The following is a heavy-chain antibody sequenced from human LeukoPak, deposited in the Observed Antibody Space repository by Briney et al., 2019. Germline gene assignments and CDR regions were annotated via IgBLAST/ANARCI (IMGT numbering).Heavy chain of an antibody. J-gene: IGHJ3*02. CDR1: GYSLSSNG. D-gene: IGHD3-10*01. CDR2: ISDYSGKT. Sequence: ASVKVSCKASGYSLSSNGISWARQAPGQGLEWMGWISDYSGKTKYAQNFQGRVTMTTDTSTNTAYMELSSLRSEDTAVYYCATDLSGSYAFDIWGQGTMVTVSS. CDR3: ATDLSGSYAFDI. V-gene: IGHV1-18*01.